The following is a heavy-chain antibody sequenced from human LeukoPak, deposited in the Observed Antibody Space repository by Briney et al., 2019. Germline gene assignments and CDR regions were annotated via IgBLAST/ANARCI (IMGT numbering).Heavy chain of an antibody. CDR1: GFTFSSYG. CDR3: AKSIISSWWYNWFDP. CDR2: ISYDGSNK. V-gene: IGHV3-30*18. D-gene: IGHD6-13*01. J-gene: IGHJ5*02. Sequence: QPGRSLRLSCAASGFTFSSYGMHWVRQAPGKGLEWVAVISYDGSNKYYADYVKGRFTISRDNSKNTLYLQMNSLRAEDTAVYYCAKSIISSWWYNWFDPWGQGTLVTVSS.